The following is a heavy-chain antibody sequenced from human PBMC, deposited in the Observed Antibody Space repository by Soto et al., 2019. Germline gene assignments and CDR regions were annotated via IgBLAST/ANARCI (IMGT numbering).Heavy chain of an antibody. Sequence: SETLSLTCAVYGGSFSGYYWSWIRQPPGKGLEWIGEINHSGSTNYNPSLKSRVTISVDTSKNQFSLKLSSVTAADTAVYYCARLGVRMYYDSSGYSRKPYYFDYWGQGALVTVSS. CDR1: GGSFSGYY. CDR3: ARLGVRMYYDSSGYSRKPYYFDY. CDR2: INHSGST. J-gene: IGHJ4*02. D-gene: IGHD3-22*01. V-gene: IGHV4-34*01.